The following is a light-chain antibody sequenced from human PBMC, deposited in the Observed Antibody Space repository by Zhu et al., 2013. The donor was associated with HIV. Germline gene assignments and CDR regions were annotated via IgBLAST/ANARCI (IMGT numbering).Light chain of an antibody. CDR3: QQRTNWPPTWT. Sequence: EIVMTQSPATLSVSPGERATLSCRASQSVSSNLAWYQQKPGQAPRLLIYAASTRATGIPARFSGSGSGTEFTLTISSLQSEDFAVYYCQQRTNWPPTWTFGQGTKV. V-gene: IGKV3-15*01. J-gene: IGKJ1*01. CDR2: AAS. CDR1: QSVSSN.